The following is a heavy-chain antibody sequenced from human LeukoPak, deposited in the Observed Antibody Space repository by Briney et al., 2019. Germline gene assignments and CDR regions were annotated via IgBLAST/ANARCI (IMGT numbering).Heavy chain of an antibody. J-gene: IGHJ4*02. CDR1: GYRFPSYS. CDR3: LRNYESSKDGNDY. V-gene: IGHV1-18*01. CDR2: ISSYNGKT. Sequence: AAVTVSRKASGYRFPSYSFSWVRLAPAQGLEWVGWISSYNGKTNYGKKVQGRVTMTIDTSKSTASLDLQSQRSDHKANSYWLRNYESSKDGNDYGGQRTLVTVPS. D-gene: IGHD3-22*01.